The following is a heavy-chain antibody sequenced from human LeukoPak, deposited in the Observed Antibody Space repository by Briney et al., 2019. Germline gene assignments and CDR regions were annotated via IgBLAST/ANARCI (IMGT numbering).Heavy chain of an antibody. J-gene: IGHJ3*02. Sequence: SETLSLTCTVSGGSISSSSYYWGWIRQPPGNGLGWIASIYYSGTTLYNPSLTSRVTISVDTSKNQFSLGLNSVTAADTAVYYCARQLGAYSYPFDIWGQGTKVTVSS. CDR1: GGSISSSSYY. D-gene: IGHD3-16*01. CDR3: ARQLGAYSYPFDI. V-gene: IGHV4-39*01. CDR2: IYYSGTT.